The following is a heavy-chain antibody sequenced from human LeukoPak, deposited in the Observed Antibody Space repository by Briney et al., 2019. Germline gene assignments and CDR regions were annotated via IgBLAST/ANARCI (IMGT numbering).Heavy chain of an antibody. J-gene: IGHJ6*03. D-gene: IGHD3-10*01. Sequence: GGSLRLSCAASGFTFSSYGMHWVRQAPGKGLEWVAVIWYGGSNKYYADSVKGRFTISRDNSKNTLYLQMNSLRAEDTAVYYCAKDSGWFGDSGNYMDVWGKGTTVTDSS. CDR1: GFTFSSYG. V-gene: IGHV3-30*02. CDR2: IWYGGSNK. CDR3: AKDSGWFGDSGNYMDV.